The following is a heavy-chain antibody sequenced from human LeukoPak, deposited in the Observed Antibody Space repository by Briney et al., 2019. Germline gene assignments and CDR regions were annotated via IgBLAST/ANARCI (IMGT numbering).Heavy chain of an antibody. J-gene: IGHJ4*02. CDR2: IRGSGGST. CDR1: GFTFSRYG. Sequence: GGSLRLSCEASGFTFSRYGMSWVRQAPGKGLEWVSAIRGSGGSTYYADSVEGRFTISRDNSKNTLYLQMNSLRVEDTAVYYCARVGAHSRYYFDYWGQGTLVTVSS. CDR3: ARVGAHSRYYFDY. V-gene: IGHV3-23*01. D-gene: IGHD2-15*01.